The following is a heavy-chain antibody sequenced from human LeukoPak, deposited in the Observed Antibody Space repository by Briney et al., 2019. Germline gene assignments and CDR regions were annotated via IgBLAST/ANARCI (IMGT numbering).Heavy chain of an antibody. CDR2: ISYDGSNE. CDR3: AREEAASSSWYYFDY. CDR1: GFTFSSYA. J-gene: IGHJ4*02. D-gene: IGHD6-13*01. Sequence: GGSLRLSCAASGFTFSSYAMHWVRQAPGKGLEWVAVISYDGSNEYYADSVKGRFTISRDNSKNTLYLQMNSLRAEDTAVYYCAREEAASSSWYYFDYWGQGTLVTVSS. V-gene: IGHV3-30*04.